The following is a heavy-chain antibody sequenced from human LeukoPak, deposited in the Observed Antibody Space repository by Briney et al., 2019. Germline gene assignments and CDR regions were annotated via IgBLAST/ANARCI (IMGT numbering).Heavy chain of an antibody. CDR3: ASHSSSWYPGYFQH. V-gene: IGHV3-11*01. D-gene: IGHD6-13*01. CDR2: ISSSGRTI. Sequence: KPGGSLRLSCAASGFTFSDYYMSWIRQAPGRGLEWVSYISSSGRTIYYADSVKGRFTTSRDNFKNTLYLQMNSLRAEDAAVYYCASHSSSWYPGYFQHWGQGTLVTVSS. CDR1: GFTFSDYY. J-gene: IGHJ1*01.